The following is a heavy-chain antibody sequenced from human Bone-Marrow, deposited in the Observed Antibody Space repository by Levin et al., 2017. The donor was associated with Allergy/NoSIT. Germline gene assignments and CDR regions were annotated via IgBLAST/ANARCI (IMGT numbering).Heavy chain of an antibody. V-gene: IGHV4-34*01. CDR1: GGSFSGFY. D-gene: IGHD5-12*01. CDR2: INDGGSI. J-gene: IGHJ3*02. Sequence: SSETLSLTCAVYGGSFSGFYWSWIRHIPGKGLEWIGEINDGGSINSNPSLKSRVTVSIDTSKKQVSLKVRAVTAADRGVYYCARGLVAGNDAFDIWGQGTKVAVSS. CDR3: ARGLVAGNDAFDI.